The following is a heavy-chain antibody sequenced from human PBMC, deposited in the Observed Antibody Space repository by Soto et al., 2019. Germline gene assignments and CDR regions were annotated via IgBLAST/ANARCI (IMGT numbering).Heavy chain of an antibody. CDR2: INPGNGNT. J-gene: IGHJ4*02. V-gene: IGHV1-3*01. CDR1: GYTFTSYA. D-gene: IGHD3-3*01. Sequence: GASVKVSCKASGYTFTSYAMHWVRQAPGQRLEWMGWINPGNGNTKYSQKFQGRVTITRDTSASTAYMELSSLRSEDTAVYYCARGELGDFWSGYSFDYWGQGTLVTVS. CDR3: ARGELGDFWSGYSFDY.